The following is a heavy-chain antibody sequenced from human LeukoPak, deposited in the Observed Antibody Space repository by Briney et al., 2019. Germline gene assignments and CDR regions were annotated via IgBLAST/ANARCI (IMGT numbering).Heavy chain of an antibody. J-gene: IGHJ5*02. CDR3: TTGADYGDYVGDWFDP. CDR1: GYTFNSYW. V-gene: IGHV3-74*01. Sequence: PGGSLRLSCSASGYTFNSYWMHWVRQAPGKGLVWVSRINSDGSSTSYADSVKGRFTISRDSAKNTLYLQMNSLKTEDTAVYYYTTGADYGDYVGDWFDPWGQGTLVTVSS. D-gene: IGHD4-17*01. CDR2: INSDGSST.